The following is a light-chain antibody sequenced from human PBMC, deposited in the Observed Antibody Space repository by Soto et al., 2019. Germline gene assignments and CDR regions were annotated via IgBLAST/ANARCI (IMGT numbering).Light chain of an antibody. V-gene: IGKV3-20*01. J-gene: IGKJ1*01. CDR2: GAS. Sequence: EILMTQTPATLSVSPGDRATLSCRASQSVSRSYLGWYQQKPGQAPRLLMYGASSRATGIPDRFSGSGSGTDFTLTISSLEPEDFAVYYCQQYVSSPRTFGQGTKVDI. CDR1: QSVSRSY. CDR3: QQYVSSPRT.